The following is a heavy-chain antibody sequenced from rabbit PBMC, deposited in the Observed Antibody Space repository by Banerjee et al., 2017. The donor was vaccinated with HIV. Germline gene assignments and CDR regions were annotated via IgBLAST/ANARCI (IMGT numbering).Heavy chain of an antibody. CDR3: ARDLAGVIGWNFGL. J-gene: IGHJ4*01. CDR1: GFSFSSNA. V-gene: IGHV1S45*01. Sequence: QEQLEESGGDLVKPGASLTLTCTASGFSFSSNAMCWVRQAPGKGLEWIGCINTGSGSTWYASWAKGRFTISKTSSTMVTLQMTSLTAADTATYFCARDLAGVIGWNFGLWGPGPLVTVS. CDR2: INTGSGST. D-gene: IGHD4-1*01.